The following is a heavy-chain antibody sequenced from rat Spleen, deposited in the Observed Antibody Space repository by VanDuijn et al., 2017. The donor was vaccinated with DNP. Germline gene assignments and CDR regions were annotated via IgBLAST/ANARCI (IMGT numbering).Heavy chain of an antibody. J-gene: IGHJ2*01. CDR2: ISYSGST. D-gene: IGHD5-1*01. V-gene: IGHV3-1*01. Sequence: EVQLQESGPGLVKPSQSLSLTCSVTGYSITSNYWGWIRQFPGNKVEYIGHISYSGSTNYNPSLISRISITTDTSKNQFFLQVNSVATEDTATYYCAIQLGVFDYWGQGVMVTVSS. CDR3: AIQLGVFDY. CDR1: GYSITSNY.